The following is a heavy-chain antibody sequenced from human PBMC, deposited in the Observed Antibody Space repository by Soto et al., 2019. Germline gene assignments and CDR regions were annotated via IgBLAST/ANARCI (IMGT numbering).Heavy chain of an antibody. J-gene: IGHJ4*02. Sequence: SGGSLRLSCAASGFTFSSYAMSWVRQAPGKGLEWVSAISGSGGSTYYADSVKGRFTISRDNSKNTLYLQMNSLRAEDTAVYYCGGSHGSSWSADSYLVYWGQGTLVTVSS. D-gene: IGHD6-13*01. CDR1: GFTFSSYA. CDR2: ISGSGGST. V-gene: IGHV3-23*01. CDR3: GGSHGSSWSADSYLVY.